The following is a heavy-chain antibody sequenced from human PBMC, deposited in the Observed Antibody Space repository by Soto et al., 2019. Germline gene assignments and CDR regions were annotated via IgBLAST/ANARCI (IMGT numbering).Heavy chain of an antibody. J-gene: IGHJ4*02. Sequence: EVQLVESGGGLVQPGGSLRLSCAASGFTLSSYWMHWVRQTPGKGLEWVANINHDGTEKYYADSVKGRFTISRDNAQNSLYLQMSSLRAGDTAVYFCARTIGGAAAFWGQGTLVTVSS. V-gene: IGHV3-7*01. CDR1: GFTLSSYW. D-gene: IGHD6-13*01. CDR3: ARTIGGAAAF. CDR2: INHDGTEK.